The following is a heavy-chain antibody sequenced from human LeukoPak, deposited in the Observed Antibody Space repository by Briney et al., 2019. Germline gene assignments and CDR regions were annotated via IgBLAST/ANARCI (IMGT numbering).Heavy chain of an antibody. CDR1: GFTVSSNY. V-gene: IGHV3-53*01. CDR2: IYSGGST. D-gene: IGHD3-3*01. CDR3: ARVGSGGDFWSGYYSQEYYFDD. Sequence: GGSLRLSCAASGFTVSSNYMSWVRQAPGKGLEWVSVIYSGGSTYYADSVKGRFTISRDNSKNTLYLQMNSLRAEDTAVYYCARVGSGGDFWSGYYSQEYYFDDWGQGTLVTVSS. J-gene: IGHJ4*02.